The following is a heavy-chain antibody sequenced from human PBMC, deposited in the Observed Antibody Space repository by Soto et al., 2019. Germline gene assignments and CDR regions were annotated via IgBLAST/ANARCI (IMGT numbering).Heavy chain of an antibody. CDR1: GFTFSSYG. V-gene: IGHV3-30*18. J-gene: IGHJ6*02. CDR3: AKDLMKYYDFGSGYLDYYYYGMDV. D-gene: IGHD3-3*01. Sequence: LRLSCAASGFTFSSYGMQWFLQAPIKRLARGEVISYDGSNKYYADSVKGRFTISRDNSKNTLYLQMNSLRAEDTAVYYCAKDLMKYYDFGSGYLDYYYYGMDVWGQGTTVTVSS. CDR2: ISYDGSNK.